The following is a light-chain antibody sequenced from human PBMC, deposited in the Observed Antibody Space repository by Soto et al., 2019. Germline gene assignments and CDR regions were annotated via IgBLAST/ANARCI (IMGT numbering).Light chain of an antibody. Sequence: IVMTQSPLSLPVTTGEPAPSFCRSSQSLLHTNGYNYLDWYLQKPGQSPPLLIYLGSNRASGVPDRFSGSGSGTEFTLTISRVEAEDVGVYYCMQALQTPPTFGGGTKVEIK. V-gene: IGKV2-28*01. CDR3: MQALQTPPT. J-gene: IGKJ4*01. CDR1: QSLLHTNGYNY. CDR2: LGS.